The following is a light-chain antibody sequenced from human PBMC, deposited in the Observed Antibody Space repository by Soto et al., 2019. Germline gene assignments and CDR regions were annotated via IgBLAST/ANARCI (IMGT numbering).Light chain of an antibody. V-gene: IGKV1-39*01. J-gene: IGKJ2*01. Sequence: DIQMTQSPSSLSASVGDRVTITCRASQSIYSSLNWYHQKPGKAPKLLIYAASNLQSGVPSRFSGSGSGTDFTLSISSLQPEDFATYYCKQSYRAPYTFGQGTKLEI. CDR2: AAS. CDR1: QSIYSS. CDR3: KQSYRAPYT.